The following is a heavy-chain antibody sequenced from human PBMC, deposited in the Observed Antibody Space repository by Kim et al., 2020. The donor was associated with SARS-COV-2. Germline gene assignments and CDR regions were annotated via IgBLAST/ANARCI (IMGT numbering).Heavy chain of an antibody. D-gene: IGHD3-3*01. Sequence: SETLSLTCAVYGGSFSGYYWSWIRQSPGKGLEWIGEINHSGAISHNPSLKSRLTISMDTSKNQFSLKLTSVTAADTAFYYCARGRAGVVPSPVLGLGPYYEYFIMDVWGHGTAVTV. V-gene: IGHV4-34*01. CDR1: GGSFSGYY. CDR2: INHSGAI. CDR3: ARGRAGVVPSPVLGLGPYYEYFIMDV. J-gene: IGHJ6*02.